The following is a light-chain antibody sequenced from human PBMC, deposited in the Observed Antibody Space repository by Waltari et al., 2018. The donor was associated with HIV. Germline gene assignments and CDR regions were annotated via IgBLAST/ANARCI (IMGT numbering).Light chain of an antibody. CDR3: QQYGSSPMYT. CDR1: QSVSSSY. V-gene: IGKV3-20*01. Sequence: ERATLSCRASQSVSSSYLAWYQQKPGQAPRLLIYGASSRATGIPDRFSGSGSGTDFTLTISRLEPEDFAVYYCQQYGSSPMYTFGQGTKLEIK. J-gene: IGKJ2*01. CDR2: GAS.